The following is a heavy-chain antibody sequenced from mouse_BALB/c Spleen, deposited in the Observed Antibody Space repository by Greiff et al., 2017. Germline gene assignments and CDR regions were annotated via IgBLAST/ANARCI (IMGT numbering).Heavy chain of an antibody. CDR1: GFSLTSYG. CDR3: ARERGNYYYAMDY. V-gene: IGHV2-9*02. CDR2: IWAGGST. J-gene: IGHJ4*01. Sequence: QVQLQQSGPGLVAPSQSLSITCTVSGFSLTSYGVHWVRQPPGKGLEWLGVIWAGGSTNYNSALMSRLSISKDNSKSQVFLKMNSLQTDDTAMYYCARERGNYYYAMDYWGQGTSVTGSS. D-gene: IGHD2-1*01.